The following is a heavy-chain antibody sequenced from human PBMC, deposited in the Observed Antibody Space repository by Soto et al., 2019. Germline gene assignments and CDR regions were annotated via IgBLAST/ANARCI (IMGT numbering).Heavy chain of an antibody. CDR3: ARVADIVVVPGPVDY. J-gene: IGHJ4*02. Sequence: PGGSLRLSCEASGFTFSEYYMSWIRQAPGKGLEWVSAISGSGGSTYYADSVKGRFTISRDNSKNTLYLQMNSLRAEDTAVYYCARVADIVVVPGPVDYWGQGTLVTVSS. D-gene: IGHD2-2*01. CDR2: ISGSGGST. V-gene: IGHV3-23*01. CDR1: GFTFSEYY.